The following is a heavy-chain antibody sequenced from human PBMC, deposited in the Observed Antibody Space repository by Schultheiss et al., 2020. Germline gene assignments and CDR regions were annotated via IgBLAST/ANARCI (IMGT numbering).Heavy chain of an antibody. CDR2: ISSSGSTI. CDR1: GFTFSSYA. D-gene: IGHD3-3*01. Sequence: GGSLRLSCAASGFTFSSYAMHWVRQAPGKGLEWVSYISSSGSTIYYADSVKGRFTISRDNAKNSLFLQMNSLKTEDTAVYYCARDGTIFGVVIPFCFDPWGQGTLVTVSS. V-gene: IGHV3-48*01. J-gene: IGHJ5*02. CDR3: ARDGTIFGVVIPFCFDP.